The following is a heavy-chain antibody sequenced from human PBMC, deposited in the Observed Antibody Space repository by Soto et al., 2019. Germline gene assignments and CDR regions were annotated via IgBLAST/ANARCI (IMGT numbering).Heavy chain of an antibody. V-gene: IGHV3-53*01. Sequence: GGSLRLSCAASGFTVSSNYMSWVRQAPGKGLEWVSVIYSGGSTYYADSVKGRFTISRDNSKNTLYLQMNSLRAEDTAVYYCARGLPRGNLNLGRRAFDIWGQGTMVTVSS. CDR3: ARGLPRGNLNLGRRAFDI. CDR1: GFTVSSNY. J-gene: IGHJ3*02. D-gene: IGHD7-27*01. CDR2: IYSGGST.